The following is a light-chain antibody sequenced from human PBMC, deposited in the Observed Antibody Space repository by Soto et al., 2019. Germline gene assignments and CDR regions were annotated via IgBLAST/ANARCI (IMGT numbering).Light chain of an antibody. CDR3: AVWDASLSGYV. CDR2: GNA. V-gene: IGLV1-47*02. CDR1: TSNIGRNY. J-gene: IGLJ1*01. Sequence: QSALTQPPSASGTPGQRVTISCSGTTSNIGRNYVCWYQQLPGTAPKLLIYGNAQRPSGVPDRFSGSKSGTSASLAISGLRSEDEADYYCAVWDASLSGYVFGSGTKVTVL.